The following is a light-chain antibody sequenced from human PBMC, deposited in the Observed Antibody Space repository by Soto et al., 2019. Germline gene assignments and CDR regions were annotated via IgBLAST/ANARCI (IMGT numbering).Light chain of an antibody. V-gene: IGLV1-44*01. CDR1: TSNIGENS. CDR3: AAWDGSLNGHV. Sequence: HSVLTKPPSVSGTLGQGVTISCSGSTSNIGENSVGWFQQLPGTAPKVLIYVTNKRPSGVPDRFSGSKSGTSAYLAISGLQSEDEADYYCAAWDGSLNGHVFGTGTKVTVL. J-gene: IGLJ1*01. CDR2: VTN.